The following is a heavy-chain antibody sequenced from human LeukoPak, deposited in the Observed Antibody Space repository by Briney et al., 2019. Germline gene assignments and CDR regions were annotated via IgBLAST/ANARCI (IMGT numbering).Heavy chain of an antibody. CDR1: GYTLTELS. J-gene: IGHJ4*02. D-gene: IGHD3-10*01. CDR3: ASATRWESGGFDY. Sequence: ASVKVSCKVSGYTLTELSIHWVRQAPGQGLEWMGGFDPEDAETVSAQKFQGRVTMTEDTSTDTAYMELSILRSDDTAVYYCASATRWESGGFDYWGQGTLVTVSS. V-gene: IGHV1-24*01. CDR2: FDPEDAET.